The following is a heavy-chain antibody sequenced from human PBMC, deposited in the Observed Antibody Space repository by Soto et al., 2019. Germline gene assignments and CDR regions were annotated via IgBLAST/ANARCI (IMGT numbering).Heavy chain of an antibody. V-gene: IGHV3-21*01. CDR1: GFTFSSYS. CDR3: ARDHPDAHSLDY. Sequence: SGGSLRLSCAASGFTFSSYSMNWVRQAPGKGLEWVSSISSSSSYIYYADSVKGRFTISRDNAKNSLYLQMNSLRAEDTAVYYCARDHPDAHSLDYWGQGTLVTVSS. J-gene: IGHJ4*02. CDR2: ISSSSSYI.